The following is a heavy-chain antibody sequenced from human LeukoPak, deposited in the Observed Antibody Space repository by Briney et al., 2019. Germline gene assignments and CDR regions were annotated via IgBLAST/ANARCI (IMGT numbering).Heavy chain of an antibody. Sequence: GGSLRLSCAASGFTFSSYSMNWVRQAPGKGLEWVSSISSSSSYIYYADSVKGRFTISRDNAKSSLYLQMNSLRAEDTAVYYCARDLRGAPDYWGQGTLVTVSS. J-gene: IGHJ4*02. CDR2: ISSSSSYI. CDR1: GFTFSSYS. CDR3: ARDLRGAPDY. D-gene: IGHD1-26*01. V-gene: IGHV3-21*01.